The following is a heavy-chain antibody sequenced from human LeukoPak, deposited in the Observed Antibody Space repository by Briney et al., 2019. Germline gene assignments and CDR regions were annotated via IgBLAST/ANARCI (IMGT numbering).Heavy chain of an antibody. CDR1: GYTFTGFY. Sequence: ASVKVSCKASGYTFTGFYIHWVRQAPGQRLEWMGWISAYNGNTNYAQKLQGRVTMTTDTSTSTAYMELRSLRSDDTAVYYCARAILVYGSGSPDYWGQGTLVTVSS. CDR2: ISAYNGNT. CDR3: ARAILVYGSGSPDY. J-gene: IGHJ4*02. V-gene: IGHV1-18*01. D-gene: IGHD3-10*01.